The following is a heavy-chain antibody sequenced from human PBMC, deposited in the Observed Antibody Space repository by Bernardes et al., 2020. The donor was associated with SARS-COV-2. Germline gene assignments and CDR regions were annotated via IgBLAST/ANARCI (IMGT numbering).Heavy chain of an antibody. CDR2: ISAYNGNT. CDR1: GYTLTSYG. J-gene: IGHJ6*02. Sequence: ASVKVSCKASGYTLTSYGISWVRQAPGQGLEWMGWISAYNGNTNYAQKLQGRVTMTTDTSTSTAYMELRSLRSDDTAVYYCARDGIVVVPAAIPQYNYYYYYGMDVWGQGTTVTVSS. V-gene: IGHV1-18*01. D-gene: IGHD2-2*01. CDR3: ARDGIVVVPAAIPQYNYYYYYGMDV.